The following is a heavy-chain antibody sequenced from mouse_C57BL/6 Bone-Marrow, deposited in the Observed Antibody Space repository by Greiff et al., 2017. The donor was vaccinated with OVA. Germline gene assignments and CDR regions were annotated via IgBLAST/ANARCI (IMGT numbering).Heavy chain of an antibody. J-gene: IGHJ4*01. CDR2: ISSGGSYT. Sequence: EVHLVESGGDLVKPGGSLKLSCAASGFTFSSYGMSWVRQTPDKRLEWVATISSGGSYTYYPDNVKGRFTISRDNAKNTLYLQMSSLKSEDTAMYYCARQWDYDVDAMAYWGQGTSVTVSS. V-gene: IGHV5-6*01. D-gene: IGHD2-4*01. CDR3: ARQWDYDVDAMAY. CDR1: GFTFSSYG.